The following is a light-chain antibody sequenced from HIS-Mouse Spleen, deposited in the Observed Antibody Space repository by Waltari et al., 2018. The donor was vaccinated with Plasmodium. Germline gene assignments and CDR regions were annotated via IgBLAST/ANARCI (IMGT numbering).Light chain of an antibody. Sequence: LSPGESATLSCRASQSVSSSYLAWYQQKPGQAPRLLIYGASSRATGIPDRFSGSGSGTDFTLTISRLEPEDFAVYYCQQYGSSPLTFGGGTKVEIK. J-gene: IGKJ4*01. CDR1: QSVSSSY. CDR3: QQYGSSPLT. V-gene: IGKV3-20*01. CDR2: GAS.